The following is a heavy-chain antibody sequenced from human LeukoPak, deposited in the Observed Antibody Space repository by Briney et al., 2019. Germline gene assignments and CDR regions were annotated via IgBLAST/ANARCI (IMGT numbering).Heavy chain of an antibody. D-gene: IGHD6-19*01. Sequence: ASVKVSCKASGYTFTSYGISGVRQAPGQGLEWMGWISAYNGNTNYAQKLQGRVTMTTDTSTSTAYMNLRSLRSDDTAVYYCARGVAVAGSGRGYYMDVWGKGTTVTVSS. J-gene: IGHJ6*03. CDR2: ISAYNGNT. CDR1: GYTFTSYG. V-gene: IGHV1-18*01. CDR3: ARGVAVAGSGRGYYMDV.